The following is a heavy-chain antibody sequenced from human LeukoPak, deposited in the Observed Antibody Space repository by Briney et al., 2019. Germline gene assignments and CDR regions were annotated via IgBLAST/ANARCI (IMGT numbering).Heavy chain of an antibody. D-gene: IGHD6-13*01. CDR3: AQPEAPPVAGKRAFDY. CDR2: ISGSGGST. J-gene: IGHJ4*02. V-gene: IGHV3-23*01. Sequence: GGSLRLSCVASGFTFRTYAMSWVRQAPGKGLEWVSAISGSGGSTYYAEPVQGRFTISRDNSKNTVYLQTTSLRLEDTALYYCAQPEAPPVAGKRAFDYWGQGTLVAVSS. CDR1: GFTFRTYA.